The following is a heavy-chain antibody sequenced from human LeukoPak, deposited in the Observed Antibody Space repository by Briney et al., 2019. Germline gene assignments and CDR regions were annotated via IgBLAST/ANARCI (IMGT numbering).Heavy chain of an antibody. CDR2: INSDGSST. Sequence: GGSLRLSCAASGFTFSSHWMHWVRQAPGKGLVWVSRINSDGSSTSYADSVKGRFTISRDNAKNTLYLQMNSLRAEDTAVYYCARAGEAAAGYYYYGMDVWGQGTTVTVSS. V-gene: IGHV3-74*01. CDR3: ARAGEAAAGYYYYGMDV. D-gene: IGHD6-13*01. CDR1: GFTFSSHW. J-gene: IGHJ6*02.